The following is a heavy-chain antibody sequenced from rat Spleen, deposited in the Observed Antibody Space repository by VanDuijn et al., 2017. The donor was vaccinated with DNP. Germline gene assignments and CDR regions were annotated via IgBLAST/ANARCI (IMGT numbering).Heavy chain of an antibody. CDR2: LSTSGGFP. J-gene: IGHJ2*01. D-gene: IGHD1-9*01. V-gene: IGHV5S23*01. CDR1: GFLFSSFP. CDR3: ARHGRTTGITTDYFDY. Sequence: EVQLVESGVYFVQPGRSLILFCAASGFLFSSFPLAWFLQAPPPGLAWVATLSTSGGFPYYRASVKGRFPISRDPAQSTLYLQMDRLRSEETATYYCARHGRTTGITTDYFDYWGQGVMVTVSS.